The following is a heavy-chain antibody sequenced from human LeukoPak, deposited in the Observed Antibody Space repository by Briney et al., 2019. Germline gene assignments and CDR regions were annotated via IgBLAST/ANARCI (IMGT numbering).Heavy chain of an antibody. Sequence: GGSLRLSCPASGFAFSVYAMSWLRQPPGKGLEWVSTINANSGTTSYAASVRGRFTISRDNSKNTLYLQLNTLRADDTATYYCAKPIGGGLAVTADWFHPWGQGTLVVVSS. CDR3: AKPIGGGLAVTADWFHP. D-gene: IGHD6-19*01. J-gene: IGHJ5*01. CDR1: GFAFSVYA. V-gene: IGHV3-23*01. CDR2: INANSGTT.